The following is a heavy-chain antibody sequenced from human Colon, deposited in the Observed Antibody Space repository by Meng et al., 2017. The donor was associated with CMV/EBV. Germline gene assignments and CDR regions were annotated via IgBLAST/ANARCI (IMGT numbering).Heavy chain of an antibody. D-gene: IGHD3-22*01. J-gene: IGHJ4*02. CDR2: VNPNDGSA. CDR3: AGDFSGRLADDSTGFFSF. V-gene: IGHV1-2*06. CDR1: TSSAFY. Sequence: TSSAFYIRWMHQAPGQGVEGMGRVNPNDGSANGEQKFQGGVSMARYTSTSTAYMELISLRSDDTAVYFCAGDFSGRLADDSTGFFSFWGQGTLVTVSS.